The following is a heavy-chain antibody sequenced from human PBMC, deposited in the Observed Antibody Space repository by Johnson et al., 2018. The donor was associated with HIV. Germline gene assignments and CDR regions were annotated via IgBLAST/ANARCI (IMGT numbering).Heavy chain of an antibody. Sequence: QVQLVESGGGVVQPGRSLRLSCAASGFTFSSYGMHWVRQAPGKGLEWVAVIWYDGSNKYYADSVKGRFTISRDNSKNTLFLQMHSLRAEDTALYYCATSMGATALAFDIWGQGTMVTVSS. CDR2: IWYDGSNK. J-gene: IGHJ3*02. CDR3: ATSMGATALAFDI. D-gene: IGHD1-26*01. V-gene: IGHV3-33*01. CDR1: GFTFSSYG.